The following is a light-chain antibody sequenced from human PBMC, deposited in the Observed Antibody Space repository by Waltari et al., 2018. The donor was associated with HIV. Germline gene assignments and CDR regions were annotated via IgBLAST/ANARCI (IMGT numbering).Light chain of an antibody. CDR1: QSVSSSY. V-gene: IGKV3-20*01. J-gene: IGKJ5*01. CDR2: GVS. Sequence: EIVLKQSPGTLSLSPGERATLSGRASQSVSSSYLAWYQQKPGQAPRLLIYGVSSRATGIPDRFSGSGSGTDFTLTISRLEPEDFAVYYCQQYGSSPPLTFGQGTRLEIK. CDR3: QQYGSSPPLT.